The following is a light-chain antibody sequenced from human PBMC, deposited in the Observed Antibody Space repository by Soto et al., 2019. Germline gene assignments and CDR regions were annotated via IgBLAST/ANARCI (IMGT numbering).Light chain of an antibody. CDR1: QSVSSSY. J-gene: IGKJ1*01. Sequence: EIVLTQSPGTLSLSPGERATLSCRASQSVSSSYLAWYQQKPGQAPRLLIYDASSRATGIPDRFSGSGSGTDFTLTISGLEPEDFAVYYCQQYGSSPLTFGQGTKVEVK. CDR2: DAS. CDR3: QQYGSSPLT. V-gene: IGKV3-20*01.